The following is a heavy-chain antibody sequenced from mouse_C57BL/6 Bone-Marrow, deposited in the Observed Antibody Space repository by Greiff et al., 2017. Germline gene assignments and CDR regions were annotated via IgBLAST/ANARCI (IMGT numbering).Heavy chain of an antibody. CDR3: ARVYFAYYAMDY. V-gene: IGHV1-52*01. Sequence: QVQLQQPGAELVRPGSSVKLSCKASGYTFTSYWMHWVKQRPIQGLEWIGNIDPSDSETHYNQKFKDKATLTVDKSSSTAYMQLSSLTSDDSAVYYCARVYFAYYAMDYWGQGTSVTVSS. D-gene: IGHD1-1*01. CDR1: GYTFTSYW. CDR2: IDPSDSET. J-gene: IGHJ4*01.